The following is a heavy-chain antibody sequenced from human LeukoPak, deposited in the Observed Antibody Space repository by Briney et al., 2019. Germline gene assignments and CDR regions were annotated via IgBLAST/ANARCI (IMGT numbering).Heavy chain of an antibody. CDR2: INSDGSST. D-gene: IGHD3-22*01. Sequence: GGSLRLSCAASGFTFSSYWMHWVRQAPGKGLVWVSRINSDGSSTSYADSVKGRVTISRDNAKNTLYLQMNSLRAEDTAVYYCARVGGASWGSGYLRGYYYYYGMDVWGQGTTVTVSS. V-gene: IGHV3-74*01. CDR1: GFTFSSYW. J-gene: IGHJ6*02. CDR3: ARVGGASWGSGYLRGYYYYYGMDV.